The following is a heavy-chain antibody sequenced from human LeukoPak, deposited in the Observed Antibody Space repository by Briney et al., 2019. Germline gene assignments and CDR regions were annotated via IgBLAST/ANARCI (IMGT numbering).Heavy chain of an antibody. J-gene: IGHJ5*02. CDR3: ARVLVRGVTPFDP. Sequence: SGGSLRLSCAASGFTFSSYGMSWVRQAPGKGLEWVSAISGSGGSTYYADSVKGRFTISRDNSKNTLYLQMNSLRAEDTAVYYCARVLVRGVTPFDPWGQGTLVTVSS. V-gene: IGHV3-23*01. CDR2: ISGSGGST. CDR1: GFTFSSYG. D-gene: IGHD3-10*01.